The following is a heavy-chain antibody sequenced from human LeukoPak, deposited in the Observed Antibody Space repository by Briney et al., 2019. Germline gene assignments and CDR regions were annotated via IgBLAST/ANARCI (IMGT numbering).Heavy chain of an antibody. V-gene: IGHV1-18*01. CDR2: TSAHNDDT. CDR3: ARDWDSRNDYFDP. CDR1: GYTFTSYG. D-gene: IGHD1-1*01. Sequence: ASVKVSCKASGYTFTSYGISWVRKAPGQGLKWMGWTSAHNDDTNYAETLQGRLTMTTDISTSTAYMELTSLRSDDTAVYYCARDWDSRNDYFDPWGQGTLVIVSS. J-gene: IGHJ4*02.